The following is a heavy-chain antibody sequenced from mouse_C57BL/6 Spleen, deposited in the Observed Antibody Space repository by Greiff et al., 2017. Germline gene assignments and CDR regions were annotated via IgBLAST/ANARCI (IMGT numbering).Heavy chain of an antibody. V-gene: IGHV14-2*01. J-gene: IGHJ3*01. CDR3: APITTVAPRFAY. D-gene: IGHD1-1*01. CDR1: GFNIKDYY. CDR2: IDPEDGET. Sequence: VQLKESGAELVKPGASVKLSCTASGFNIKDYYMHWVKQRTEQGLEWIGRIDPEDGETKYAPKFQGKATITADTSSNTAYLQRSSLTSEDTAVYYCAPITTVAPRFAYGGQGTLVTVSA.